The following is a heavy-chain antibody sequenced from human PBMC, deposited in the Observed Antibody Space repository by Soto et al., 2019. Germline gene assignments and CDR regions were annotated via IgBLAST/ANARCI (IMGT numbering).Heavy chain of an antibody. CDR3: ARRAFGSSRSFDI. V-gene: IGHV3-23*01. Sequence: GGSLRLSCTGSGFAFSSHPMSWVRQAPERGLEWVSGISDGGDLTYNADSVRGRFTISRDNSKNTLFLQMNSLRVEDTAVYYCARRAFGSSRSFDIWRQGTMVTVSS. D-gene: IGHD6-6*01. J-gene: IGHJ3*02. CDR2: ISDGGDLT. CDR1: GFAFSSHP.